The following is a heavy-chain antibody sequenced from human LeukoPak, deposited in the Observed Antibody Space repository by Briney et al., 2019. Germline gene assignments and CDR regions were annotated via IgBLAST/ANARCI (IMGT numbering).Heavy chain of an antibody. D-gene: IGHD5-24*01. V-gene: IGHV3-23*01. J-gene: IGHJ4*02. CDR1: GFTFSRYA. CDR3: ARGDGYNFFDY. Sequence: GGSLRLSCAASGFTFSRYAMSWVRQAPGKGLEWVSSISGSGDNTYYADSVKGRFTISRDNSKNTLYLQMKSLRAEDTAVYYCARGDGYNFFDYWGQGTLVTVSS. CDR2: ISGSGDNT.